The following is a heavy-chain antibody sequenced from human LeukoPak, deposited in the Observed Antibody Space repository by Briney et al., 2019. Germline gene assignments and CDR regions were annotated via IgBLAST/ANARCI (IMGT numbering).Heavy chain of an antibody. CDR1: GGSFSGYY. J-gene: IGHJ4*02. Sequence: SETLSLTCAVYGGSFSGYYWSWIRQPPGKGLEWIGEINHSGSTNYNPSLKSRVTISVDTSKNQFSLKLSSVTAADTAVYYCASNIAAAGYFDYWGQGTLVTVSS. D-gene: IGHD6-13*01. CDR3: ASNIAAAGYFDY. V-gene: IGHV4-34*01. CDR2: INHSGST.